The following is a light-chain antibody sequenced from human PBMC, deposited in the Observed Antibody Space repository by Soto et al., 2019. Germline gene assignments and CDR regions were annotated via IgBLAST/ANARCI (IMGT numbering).Light chain of an antibody. CDR1: QSVGSN. CDR2: GAS. CDR3: QQYSNWPPGT. Sequence: EIVMTQSPATLSVAPGERATLSCRASQSVGSNLAWYQQKPGQSPRLLIYGASTRPTGIPARFSGSGSGTEFTLTISSPQSEDFAVYHCQQYSNWPPGTFGQRTKVEIK. J-gene: IGKJ1*01. V-gene: IGKV3-15*01.